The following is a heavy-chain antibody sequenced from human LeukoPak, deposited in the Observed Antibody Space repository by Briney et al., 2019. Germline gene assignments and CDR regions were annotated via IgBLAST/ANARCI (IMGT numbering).Heavy chain of an antibody. V-gene: IGHV3-48*02. D-gene: IGHD2/OR15-2a*01. Sequence: GGSLRLSCAASGFTFSSYTMNWVRQAPGKGLEWVSYISGSGSATYYADSVKGRFTISRDNAKNSVYMQMNSLRDEHTAVYYCARISGLGAREYLDHWGQGTLVTVSS. J-gene: IGHJ4*02. CDR3: ARISGLGAREYLDH. CDR2: ISGSGSAT. CDR1: GFTFSSYT.